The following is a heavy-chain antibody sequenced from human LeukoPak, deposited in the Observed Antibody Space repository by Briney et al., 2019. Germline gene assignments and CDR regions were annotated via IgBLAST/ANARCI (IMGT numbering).Heavy chain of an antibody. V-gene: IGHV3-9*01. D-gene: IGHD4-17*01. Sequence: GRSLRLSCAASGFTFDDYAMHWVRHAPGKGLEWVSGISWNSGSIGYADSVKGRFTISRDNAKNSLYLQMNSLRAEDTALYYCAKDISYDYGDRDAFDIWGQGTMVTVSS. J-gene: IGHJ3*02. CDR3: AKDISYDYGDRDAFDI. CDR1: GFTFDDYA. CDR2: ISWNSGSI.